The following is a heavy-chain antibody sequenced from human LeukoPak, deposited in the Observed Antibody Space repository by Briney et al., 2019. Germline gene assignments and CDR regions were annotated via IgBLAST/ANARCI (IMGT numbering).Heavy chain of an antibody. CDR1: GGSISSGDYY. Sequence: TSQTLSLTCTVSGGSISSGDYYWSWIRQPPGKGLEWIGYISHSGSVNYNPSLKSRVTMSVDTSKNQFSLKLSSVTAADTAVYYCARVKGREGSTVIIDYWGQGTLVTVSS. V-gene: IGHV4-61*08. D-gene: IGHD3-10*01. J-gene: IGHJ4*02. CDR3: ARVKGREGSTVIIDY. CDR2: ISHSGSV.